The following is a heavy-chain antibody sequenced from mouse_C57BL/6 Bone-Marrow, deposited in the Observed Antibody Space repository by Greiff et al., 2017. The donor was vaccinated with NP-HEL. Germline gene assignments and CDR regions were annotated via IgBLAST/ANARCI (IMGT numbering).Heavy chain of an antibody. J-gene: IGHJ4*01. Sequence: VQLQESGPGLVQPSQSLSITCTVSGFSLTSYGVHWVRQSPGKGLEWLGVIWRGGSTDYNAAFMSRLSITKDNSKSQVFFKMNSLQADDTAIYYSAKRGYDYPMGDYWGQGTSVTVSS. CDR3: AKRGYDYPMGDY. CDR2: IWRGGST. D-gene: IGHD2-4*01. V-gene: IGHV2-5*01. CDR1: GFSLTSYG.